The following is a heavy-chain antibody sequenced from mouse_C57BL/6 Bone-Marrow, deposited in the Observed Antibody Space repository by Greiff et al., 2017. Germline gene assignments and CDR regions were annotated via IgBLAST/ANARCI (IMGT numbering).Heavy chain of an antibody. D-gene: IGHD1-1*01. J-gene: IGHJ1*03. Sequence: VQLQQPGAELVKPGASVKMSCKASGYTFTSYWITWVKQRPGQGLEWIGDIYPGSGSTNYNEKFKSKATLTVDTSSSTAYMQLSSLKSEDSAVYYCARPYYYGSSYEDWYFDVWGTGTTVTVSS. CDR2: IYPGSGST. V-gene: IGHV1-55*01. CDR3: ARPYYYGSSYEDWYFDV. CDR1: GYTFTSYW.